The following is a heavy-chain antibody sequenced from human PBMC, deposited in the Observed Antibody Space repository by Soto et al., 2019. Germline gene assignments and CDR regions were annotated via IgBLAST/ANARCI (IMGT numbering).Heavy chain of an antibody. Sequence: SVKVSCKASGGTFSSYAISWVRQAPGQGLEWMGGIIPILGTANYAQKFQGRVTITADKSTSTAYMELSSLRSEDTAVYYCARDQYCSGGSCYGGYFDYWGQGTLVTVSS. V-gene: IGHV1-69*10. CDR3: ARDQYCSGGSCYGGYFDY. D-gene: IGHD2-15*01. CDR2: IIPILGTA. CDR1: GGTFSSYA. J-gene: IGHJ4*02.